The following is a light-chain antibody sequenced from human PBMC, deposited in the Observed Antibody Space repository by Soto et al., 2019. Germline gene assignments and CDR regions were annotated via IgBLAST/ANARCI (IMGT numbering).Light chain of an antibody. V-gene: IGKV3-15*01. CDR2: ATS. Sequence: EIVVTQSPATLSVSPGERATLSCRASQSVGSNFAWYQQKPGQAPRLLIFATSTRATGVPARFSGSGSGTEFTLTSSSQQSEDFAVYYYQQNGDCPLTFGGGAKVEIK. J-gene: IGKJ4*01. CDR1: QSVGSN. CDR3: QQNGDCPLT.